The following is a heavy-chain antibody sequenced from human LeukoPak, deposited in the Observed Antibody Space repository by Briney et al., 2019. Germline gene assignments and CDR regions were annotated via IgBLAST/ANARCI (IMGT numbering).Heavy chain of an antibody. J-gene: IGHJ6*03. CDR3: ARVEYYDSSGYYWIWGDSYYYYMDV. V-gene: IGHV1-18*01. CDR2: ISAYNGNT. CDR1: GYTFTSYG. Sequence: ASVKVSCKASGYTFTSYGISWVRQAPGQGLEWMGWISAYNGNTDYAQKLQGRVTMTTDTSTSTAYMELRSLRSDDTAVYYCARVEYYDSSGYYWIWGDSYYYYMDVWGKGTTVTISS. D-gene: IGHD3-22*01.